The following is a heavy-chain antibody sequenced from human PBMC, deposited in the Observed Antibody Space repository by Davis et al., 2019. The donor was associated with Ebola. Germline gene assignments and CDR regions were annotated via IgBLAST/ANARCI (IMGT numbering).Heavy chain of an antibody. CDR1: GYSFTTYC. CDR3: AKQESLYGSSDY. D-gene: IGHD3-22*01. CDR2: IYPGDSDT. Sequence: KVSCKASGYSFTTYCIGWVRQTPAKGLEWMGIIYPGDSDTRYSPSFEGQVTISVDRSISTAYLQWSSLKASDTAMYYCAKQESLYGSSDYWGQGTLVTVSS. V-gene: IGHV5-51*01. J-gene: IGHJ4*02.